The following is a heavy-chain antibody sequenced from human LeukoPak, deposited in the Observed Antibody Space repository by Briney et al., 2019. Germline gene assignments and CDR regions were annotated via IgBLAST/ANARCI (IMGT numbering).Heavy chain of an antibody. V-gene: IGHV3-23*01. CDR1: GFTFSSYA. J-gene: IGHJ6*03. CDR3: AKGRGFCSGGSCYYYYYIDV. CDR2: ISGSADST. Sequence: SGRSLRLSCAASGFTFSSYAMSSVRQAPGKGLDWVSGISGSADSTYYADSVKGRFTISRDNSKHTLFLQMKSLRAEDTALYYCAKGRGFCSGGSCYYYYYIDVWGKGTTVTVSS. D-gene: IGHD2-15*01.